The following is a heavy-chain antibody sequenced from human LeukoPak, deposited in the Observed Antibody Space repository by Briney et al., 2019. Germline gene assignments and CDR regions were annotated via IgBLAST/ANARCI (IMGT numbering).Heavy chain of an antibody. CDR2: INPNSGGT. V-gene: IGHV1-2*02. CDR1: GYTFTGYY. J-gene: IGHJ4*02. D-gene: IGHD1-26*01. Sequence: ASVKVSCKASGYTFTGYYMHWVRQSPGQGLEWMGWINPNSGGTNYAQKFQGRVTMTRDTSISTAYMELSRLRSDDTAVYYCARLYAWELISDYWGQGTLVTVSS. CDR3: ARLYAWELISDY.